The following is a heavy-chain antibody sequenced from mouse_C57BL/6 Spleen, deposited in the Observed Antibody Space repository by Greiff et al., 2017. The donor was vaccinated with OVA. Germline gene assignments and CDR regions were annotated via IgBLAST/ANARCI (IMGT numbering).Heavy chain of an antibody. CDR1: GYTFTDYY. V-gene: IGHV1-26*01. Sequence: EVQLQQSGPELVKPGASVKISCKASGYTFTDYYMNWVKQSPGQSLEWIGEINPNNGGTCYNQKFKGKATLTVDKSSSTAYMQLRSLTSEDSAVYYCARREFDYWGQGTTLTVSS. J-gene: IGHJ2*01. CDR2: INPNNGGT. CDR3: ARREFDY.